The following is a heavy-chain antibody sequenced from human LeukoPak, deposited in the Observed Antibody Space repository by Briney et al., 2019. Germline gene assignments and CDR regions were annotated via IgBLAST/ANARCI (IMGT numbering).Heavy chain of an antibody. CDR3: ARDSSGYYRVFDY. J-gene: IGHJ3*01. CDR1: GGSISSGSYY. D-gene: IGHD3-22*01. V-gene: IGHV4-61*02. CDR2: IYTSGST. Sequence: SETLSLTCTVSGGSISSGSYYWSWIRQPAGKGLEWIGRIYTSGSTNYNPSLKSRVTISVDTSKNQFSLKLSSVTAADTAVYYCARDSSGYYRVFDYWGQGTMVTVSS.